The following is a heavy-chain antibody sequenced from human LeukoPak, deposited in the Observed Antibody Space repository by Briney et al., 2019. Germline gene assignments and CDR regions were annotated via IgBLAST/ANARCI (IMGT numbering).Heavy chain of an antibody. J-gene: IGHJ4*02. D-gene: IGHD5-12*01. CDR3: ARAPGGYRMGYDY. CDR2: IYYSGST. Sequence: PSETLSLTCTVSGGSLSSYYWSWIRQPPGKGLEWVGYIYYSGSTNYNPSLKSRVTISVDTSKNQFSLKLSSVTAADTAVYYCARAPGGYRMGYDYWGQGTLVTVSS. CDR1: GGSLSSYY. V-gene: IGHV4-59*08.